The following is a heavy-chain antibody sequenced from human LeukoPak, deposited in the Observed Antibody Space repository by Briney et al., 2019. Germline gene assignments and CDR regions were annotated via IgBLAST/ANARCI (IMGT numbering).Heavy chain of an antibody. D-gene: IGHD2-15*01. V-gene: IGHV1-2*02. J-gene: IGHJ4*02. Sequence: GASVKVSFKASGYTFTGYYMHWVRQAPGQGLEWMGWINPNSGGTNYAQKFQGRVTMTRDTSISTAYMELSRLRSDDTAVYYCARAVDYCSGGSCYFIGFWGQGTLVTVSS. CDR2: INPNSGGT. CDR3: ARAVDYCSGGSCYFIGF. CDR1: GYTFTGYY.